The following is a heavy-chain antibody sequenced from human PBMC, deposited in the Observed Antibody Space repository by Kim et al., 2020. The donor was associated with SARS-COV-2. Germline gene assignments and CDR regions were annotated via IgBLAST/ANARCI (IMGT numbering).Heavy chain of an antibody. V-gene: IGHV5-51*01. D-gene: IGHD3-22*01. J-gene: IGHJ3*02. Sequence: GESLKISCKGSGYSFTSYWIGWVRQMPGKGLEWMGIIYPGDSDTRYSASFQGQVTISADKSISTAYLQWSSLKASDTAMYYCARNRGSWYYYESSGYYDGAVAFDICGQGTMVTVSS. CDR2: IYPGDSDT. CDR1: GYSFTSYW. CDR3: ARNRGSWYYYESSGYYDGAVAFDI.